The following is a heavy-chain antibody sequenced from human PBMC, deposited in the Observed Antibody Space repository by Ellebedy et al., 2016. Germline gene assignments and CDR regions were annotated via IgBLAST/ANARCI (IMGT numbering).Heavy chain of an antibody. CDR2: IYSGGST. V-gene: IGHV3-53*01. Sequence: GESLKISCAASGFTVSSNYMTWVRQAPGRGLEWVSVIYSGGSTYYADSVKGRFIISRDNSKNTVYLQMNSLRAEDTAVYYCARLPTVTTSFDIWGQGTMVTVSS. J-gene: IGHJ3*02. CDR3: ARLPTVTTSFDI. D-gene: IGHD4-17*01. CDR1: GFTVSSNY.